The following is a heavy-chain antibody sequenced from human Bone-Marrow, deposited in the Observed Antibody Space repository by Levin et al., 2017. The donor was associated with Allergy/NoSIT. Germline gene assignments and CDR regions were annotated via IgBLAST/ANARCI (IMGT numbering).Heavy chain of an antibody. CDR2: IYTSGST. J-gene: IGHJ5*02. CDR1: GGSISSYY. Sequence: SETLSLTCTVSGGSISSYYWSWIRQPAGKGLEWIGRIYTSGSTNYNPSLKSRVTMSVDTSKNQFSLKLSSVTAADTAVYYCARSNLGYCSSTSCRNWFDPWGQGTLVTVSS. CDR3: ARSNLGYCSSTSCRNWFDP. D-gene: IGHD2-2*01. V-gene: IGHV4-4*07.